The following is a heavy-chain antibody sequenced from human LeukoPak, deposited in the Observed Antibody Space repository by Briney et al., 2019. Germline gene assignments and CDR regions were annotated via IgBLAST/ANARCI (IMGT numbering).Heavy chain of an antibody. CDR1: GFTVSTNY. CDR3: ARPYSGSRIDY. J-gene: IGHJ4*02. D-gene: IGHD1-26*01. V-gene: IGHV3-66*01. CDR2: IYSGGST. Sequence: PGGSLRLSCATSGFTVSTNYMTWVRQAPGKGLEWVSVIYSGGSTYYADSVKGRFTISRDNSKNTLYLQMNSLRAEDTAVYYCARPYSGSRIDYWGQGTLVTVSS.